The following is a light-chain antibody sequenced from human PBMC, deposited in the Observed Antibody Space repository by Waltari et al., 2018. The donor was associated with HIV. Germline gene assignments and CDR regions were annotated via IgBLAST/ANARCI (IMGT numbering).Light chain of an antibody. CDR3: QQHYILRST. V-gene: IGKV4-1*01. CDR1: RSIFYIRNY. Sequence: DIVMTQSPDSLAVSLGARATLNCTSSRSIFYIRNYLAWYQQKPGRPPKVLIYWTSTRAFGVPDRFSGSRSGTDFTLTISRVQADDVGTYYCQQHYILRSTCGGETKIEI. J-gene: IGKJ4*01. CDR2: WTS.